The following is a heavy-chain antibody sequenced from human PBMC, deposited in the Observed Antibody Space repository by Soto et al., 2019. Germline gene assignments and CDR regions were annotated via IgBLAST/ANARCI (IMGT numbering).Heavy chain of an antibody. CDR2: INHSGST. J-gene: IGHJ6*02. D-gene: IGHD6-13*01. Sequence: PSETLSLTCAVYGGSFSGYYWSWIRQPPGKGLEWIGEINHSGSTNYNPSLKSRVTISVDTSKNQFSLQLNSVTPEDTAVYYCVREKWASPGSSYYGMDVWGQGTTVTVSS. CDR1: GGSFSGYY. CDR3: VREKWASPGSSYYGMDV. V-gene: IGHV4-34*01.